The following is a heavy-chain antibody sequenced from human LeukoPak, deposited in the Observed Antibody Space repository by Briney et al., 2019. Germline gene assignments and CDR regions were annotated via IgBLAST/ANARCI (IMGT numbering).Heavy chain of an antibody. CDR1: GGSISSYY. V-gene: IGHV4-59*12. J-gene: IGHJ4*02. CDR2: IYYSGST. CDR3: ARDSGRSGWYSVNYFDY. Sequence: PSETLSLTCAVSGGSISSYYWSWIRQPPGKGLEWIGYIYYSGSTNYNPSLKSRVTISVDTSKNQFSLQLNSVTPEDTAVYYCARDSGRSGWYSVNYFDYWGQGTLVTVSS. D-gene: IGHD6-19*01.